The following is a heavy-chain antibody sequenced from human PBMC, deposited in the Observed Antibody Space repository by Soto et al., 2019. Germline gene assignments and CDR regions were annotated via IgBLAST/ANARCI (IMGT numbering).Heavy chain of an antibody. D-gene: IGHD3-22*01. CDR1: GYTFTGYY. V-gene: IGHV1-2*04. J-gene: IGHJ4*02. Sequence: GASVKVSCKASGYTFTGYYMHWVRQAPGQGLEWMGWINPNSGGTNYAQKFQGWVTMTRDTSISTAYMELSRLRSEDTAVYYCARVIASSGYISLDYWGQGTLVTVSS. CDR2: INPNSGGT. CDR3: ARVIASSGYISLDY.